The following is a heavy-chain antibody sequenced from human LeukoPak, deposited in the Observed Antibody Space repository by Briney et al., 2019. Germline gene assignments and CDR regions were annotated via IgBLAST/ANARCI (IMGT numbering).Heavy chain of an antibody. CDR1: GYTFTSYA. Sequence: GASVKVSCKASGYTFTSYAMNWVRQAPGQGLEWMGWISAYNGNTNYAQKLQGRVTMTTDTSTSTAYMELSSLRSEDTAVYYCANAFGEYDWSQGTLVTVSS. V-gene: IGHV1-18*01. J-gene: IGHJ4*02. CDR2: ISAYNGNT. CDR3: ANAFGEYD. D-gene: IGHD3-10*01.